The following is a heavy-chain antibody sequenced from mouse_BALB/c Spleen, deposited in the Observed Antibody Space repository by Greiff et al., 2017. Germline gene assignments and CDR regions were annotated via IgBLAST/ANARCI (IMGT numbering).Heavy chain of an antibody. D-gene: IGHD1-1*01. V-gene: IGHV1-63*02. Sequence: VKLQESGAELVRPGTSVKISCKASGYTFTNYWLGWVKQRPGHGLEWIGDIYPGGGYTNYNEKFKGKATLTADTSSSTAYMQLSSLTSEDSAVYFCARITTVVAMDYWGQGTSVTVSS. CDR1: GYTFTNYW. CDR2: IYPGGGYT. J-gene: IGHJ4*01. CDR3: ARITTVVAMDY.